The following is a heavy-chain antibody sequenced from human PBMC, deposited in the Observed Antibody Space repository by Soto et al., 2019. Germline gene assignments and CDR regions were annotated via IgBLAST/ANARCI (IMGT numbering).Heavy chain of an antibody. V-gene: IGHV1-18*01. CDR3: ARVVLMVYAMPVYFDY. Sequence: ASVKVSCKVSGYTLTELSMHWVRQAPGQGLEWMGWISAYNGNTNYAQKLQGRVTMTTDTSTSTAYMELRSLRSDDTAVYYCARVVLMVYAMPVYFDYWGQGTLVTVSS. CDR1: GYTLTELS. J-gene: IGHJ4*02. CDR2: ISAYNGNT. D-gene: IGHD2-8*01.